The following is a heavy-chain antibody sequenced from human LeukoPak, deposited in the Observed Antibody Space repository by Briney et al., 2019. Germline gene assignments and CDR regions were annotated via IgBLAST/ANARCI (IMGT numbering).Heavy chain of an antibody. Sequence: ASVKVSCKASGYTFTSDGISWVRQAPGQELEWMGWISTYNGNTNYAQKLQGRVTLTTDTSTSTAYMELRSLRSDDTAVYYCARDSQKLVDFDYWGQGTLVTVSS. V-gene: IGHV1-18*01. D-gene: IGHD6-13*01. CDR1: GYTFTSDG. J-gene: IGHJ4*02. CDR3: ARDSQKLVDFDY. CDR2: ISTYNGNT.